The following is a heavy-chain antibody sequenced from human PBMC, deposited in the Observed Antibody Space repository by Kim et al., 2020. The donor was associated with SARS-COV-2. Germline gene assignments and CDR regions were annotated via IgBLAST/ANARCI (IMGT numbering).Heavy chain of an antibody. Sequence: ASVKVSCKVSGYTLTELSMHWVRQAPGKGLEWMGGFDPEDGETIYAQKFQGRVTMTEDTSTDTAYMELSSLRSEDTAVYYCATVGGEYYYYYMDVWGKGTTVTVSS. CDR1: GYTLTELS. V-gene: IGHV1-24*01. CDR2: FDPEDGET. D-gene: IGHD3-16*01. CDR3: ATVGGEYYYYYMDV. J-gene: IGHJ6*03.